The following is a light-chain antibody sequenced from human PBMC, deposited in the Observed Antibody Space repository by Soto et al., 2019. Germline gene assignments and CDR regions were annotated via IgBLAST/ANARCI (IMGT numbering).Light chain of an antibody. CDR1: QSVSSSY. J-gene: IGKJ3*01. Sequence: EIVLTQSPGTLSLSPGERATLSCRASQSVSSSYLVWYQQKPGQAPRLLIYGASSRATGIPDRFSGSGSGPDFTLTISRLEPEDFAVYYCQQYGSSPVTFGPGTKVDIK. CDR3: QQYGSSPVT. V-gene: IGKV3-20*01. CDR2: GAS.